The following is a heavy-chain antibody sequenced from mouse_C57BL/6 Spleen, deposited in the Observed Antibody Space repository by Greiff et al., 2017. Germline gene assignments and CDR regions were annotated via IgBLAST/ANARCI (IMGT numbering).Heavy chain of an antibody. Sequence: VQLKQSGPELVKPGASVKISCKASGYSFTDYNMNWVKQSNGKSLEWIGVINPNYGTTSYNQKFKGKATLTVDQSSSTAYMQLNSLTSEDSAVYYCARWAVVATDYAMDYWGQGTSVTVSS. D-gene: IGHD1-1*01. CDR2: INPNYGTT. J-gene: IGHJ4*01. CDR3: ARWAVVATDYAMDY. CDR1: GYSFTDYN. V-gene: IGHV1-39*01.